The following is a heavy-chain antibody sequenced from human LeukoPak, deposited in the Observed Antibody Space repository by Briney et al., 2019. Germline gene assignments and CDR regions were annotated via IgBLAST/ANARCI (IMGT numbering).Heavy chain of an antibody. CDR1: GYTFTSYY. J-gene: IGHJ5*02. V-gene: IGHV1-46*01. Sequence: ASVKVSCKASGYTFTSYYMHWVRQAPGQRLEWMGIINPSGGSTSYAQRFQGRVTMTRDTSTSTVYMELSSLRSEDTAVYYCARVNYYGSGSYLAGYEPWGQGTLVTVSS. CDR3: ARVNYYGSGSYLAGYEP. D-gene: IGHD3-10*01. CDR2: INPSGGST.